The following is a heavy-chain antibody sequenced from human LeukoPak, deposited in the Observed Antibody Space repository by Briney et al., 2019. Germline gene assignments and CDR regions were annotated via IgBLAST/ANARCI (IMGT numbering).Heavy chain of an antibody. V-gene: IGHV1-69*05. CDR1: GGTFSSYA. D-gene: IGHD6-13*01. CDR2: IIPIFGTA. Sequence: SVKVSCKASGGTFSSYAISWVRQAPGQGLEWMGGIIPIFGTANYAQKFQGRVTITTDESTSTAFMELSSLRSEDTAVYDCARGGAAAGTMGLYNWFDPWGQGTLVTVSS. J-gene: IGHJ5*02. CDR3: ARGGAAAGTMGLYNWFDP.